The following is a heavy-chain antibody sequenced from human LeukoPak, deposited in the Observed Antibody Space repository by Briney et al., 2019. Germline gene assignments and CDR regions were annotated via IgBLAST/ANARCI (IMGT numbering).Heavy chain of an antibody. CDR2: ISYDGSNK. CDR3: AKDKWELPHYCYYYGMDV. CDR1: GFTFSSYG. J-gene: IGHJ6*02. V-gene: IGHV3-30*18. Sequence: GGSLRLSCAASGFTFSSYGMHWVRQAPGKGLEWVAVISYDGSNKYYADSVKGRFTISRDNSKNTLYLQMNSLRAEDTAVYYCAKDKWELPHYCYYYGMDVWGQGTSVTVSS. D-gene: IGHD1-26*01.